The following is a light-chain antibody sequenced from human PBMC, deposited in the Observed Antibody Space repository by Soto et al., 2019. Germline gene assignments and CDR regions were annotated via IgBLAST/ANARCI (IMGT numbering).Light chain of an antibody. V-gene: IGKV3-20*01. CDR1: QSVSSSY. CDR3: QQYASSPLLT. J-gene: IGKJ4*01. CDR2: ATS. Sequence: EIVLTQSPGTLSLSPGERATLSCRASQSVSSSYLAWYQQKPGQAPRLLIFATSSRATGIPDRFSGSGSGTDFTLSISRLEPEDFAVYYCQQYASSPLLTFGGGTKVDIK.